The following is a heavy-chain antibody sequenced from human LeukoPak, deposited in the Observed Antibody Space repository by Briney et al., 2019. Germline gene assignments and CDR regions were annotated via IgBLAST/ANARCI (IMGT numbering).Heavy chain of an antibody. J-gene: IGHJ3*01. V-gene: IGHV1-8*01. Sequence: ASVTVSCKASGYTFTSYDINWVRQATGQGREWIGRMNPNSGNTAFTQKLQGRVTMTRNISVSTAYMELISLRSEDTAVYYCATFPRGRAIDVWGQGTMVTVSS. CDR3: ATFPRGRAIDV. CDR1: GYTFTSYD. CDR2: MNPNSGNT. D-gene: IGHD3-10*01.